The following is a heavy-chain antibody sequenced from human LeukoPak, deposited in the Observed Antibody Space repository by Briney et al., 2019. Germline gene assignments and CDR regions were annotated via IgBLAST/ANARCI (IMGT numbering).Heavy chain of an antibody. Sequence: PSETLSLTCTVSGGSISSSSYYWGWIRQPPGKGLEWIGSIYYSGSTYYNPPLKSRVTISVDTSKNQFSLKLSSVTAADTAVYYCARDGGSDTNWFDPWGQGTLVTVSS. J-gene: IGHJ5*02. CDR3: ARDGGSDTNWFDP. CDR1: GGSISSSSYY. V-gene: IGHV4-39*07. D-gene: IGHD2-15*01. CDR2: IYYSGST.